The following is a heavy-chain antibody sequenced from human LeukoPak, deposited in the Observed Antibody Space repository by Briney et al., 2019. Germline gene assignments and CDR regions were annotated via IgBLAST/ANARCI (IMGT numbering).Heavy chain of an antibody. Sequence: SVKVSCKASGGTFISYAISWVRQAPGQGLEWMGGIIPIFGTANYAQKFQGRVTITADESTSTAYMELSSLRSEDTAVYYCSSGWHNYYYYGMDVWGQGTTVTVSS. D-gene: IGHD6-19*01. J-gene: IGHJ6*02. CDR1: GGTFISYA. CDR3: SSGWHNYYYYGMDV. CDR2: IIPIFGTA. V-gene: IGHV1-69*13.